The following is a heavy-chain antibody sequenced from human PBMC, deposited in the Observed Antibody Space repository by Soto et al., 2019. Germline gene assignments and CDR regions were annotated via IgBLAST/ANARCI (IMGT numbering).Heavy chain of an antibody. CDR3: VKPSGWYPDY. J-gene: IGHJ4*02. CDR1: GFNFRGYW. V-gene: IGHV3-7*01. D-gene: IGHD6-19*01. CDR2: MNEDGSEI. Sequence: EVQLVESGGALVQPGESLRISCVGSGFNFRGYWMSWVRQAPGKGLEWVATMNEDGSEIYYVGSVKGRFAISRDNSKNTLYLQMSSLRGEDTAVYYCVKPSGWYPDYWGQGTHVTVSS.